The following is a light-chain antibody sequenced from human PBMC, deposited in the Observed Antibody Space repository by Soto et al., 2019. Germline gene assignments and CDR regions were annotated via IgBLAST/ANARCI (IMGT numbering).Light chain of an antibody. CDR1: SGSVSTSYY. J-gene: IGLJ2*01. CDR3: VLYMGGGIVL. V-gene: IGLV8-61*01. CDR2: STS. Sequence: QTVVTQEPSFSVSPGGTVTLTCGLSSGSVSTSYYPSWYQQTPGQAPRTLIYSTSTRSSGVPDRFSGSILGNKAALTITGAQADDESDYYCVLYMGGGIVLFGGGTQLTVL.